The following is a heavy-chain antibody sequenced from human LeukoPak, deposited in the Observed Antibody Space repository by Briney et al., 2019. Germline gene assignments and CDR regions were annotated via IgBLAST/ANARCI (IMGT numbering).Heavy chain of an antibody. CDR3: ARNGSYGSYASGSPDY. D-gene: IGHD3-10*01. CDR2: ISGNSGHT. J-gene: IGHJ4*02. CDR1: GYIFITYD. V-gene: IGHV1-18*01. Sequence: GASVKVSCKTSGYIFITYDITWVRQAPGQGLEWMGWISGNSGHTNYAQKFLSRVTMTTDTSTATAHMELRSLRSDDTGVYFCARNGSYGSYASGSPDYWGQGTLVTVSS.